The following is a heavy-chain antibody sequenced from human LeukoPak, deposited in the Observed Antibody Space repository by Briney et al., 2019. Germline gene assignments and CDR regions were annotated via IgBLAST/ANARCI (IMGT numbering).Heavy chain of an antibody. CDR3: ARESVGGTHPSDAFDI. J-gene: IGHJ3*02. CDR2: IYPGDSDT. CDR1: GYSFTSYW. V-gene: IGHV5-51*07. Sequence: GESLKISCKGSGYSFTSYWTGWVHQMPGKGLECMGIIYPGDSDTRYSPSFQGQVTISADKSISTAYLQWSSLKASDTAMYYCARESVGGTHPSDAFDIGGRGTMVSVSS. D-gene: IGHD1-26*01.